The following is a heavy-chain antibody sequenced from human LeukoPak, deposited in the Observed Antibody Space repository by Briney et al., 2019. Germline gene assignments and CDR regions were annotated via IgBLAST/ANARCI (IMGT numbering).Heavy chain of an antibody. Sequence: SETLSLTCTVSGGSISSSSYYWGWIRQPPGKGLEWIGSIYYSGSTYYNPSLKSRVTISVDTSKNQFSLKLSSVTAADTAVYYCARAVGGWYCGDDSCSYYFDFWGQGALVTVSS. CDR3: ARAVGGWYCGDDSCSYYFDF. CDR1: GGSISSSSYY. D-gene: IGHD2-21*01. V-gene: IGHV4-39*07. CDR2: IYYSGST. J-gene: IGHJ4*02.